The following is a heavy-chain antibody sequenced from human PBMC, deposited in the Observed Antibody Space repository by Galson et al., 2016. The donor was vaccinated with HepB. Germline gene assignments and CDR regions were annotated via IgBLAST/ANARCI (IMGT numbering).Heavy chain of an antibody. CDR2: ISAHIGNP. V-gene: IGHV1-18*01. CDR1: GYTFTNNG. J-gene: IGHJ4*02. Sequence: SVKVSCKASGYTFTNNGISWVRQAPGQGLEWMGWISAHIGNPNYAPKFQGRITLTKDTSTSTVDMELRSLRFDDTAMYYCARDRDAALDYWGQGALVTVSS. CDR3: ARDRDAALDY. D-gene: IGHD6-13*01.